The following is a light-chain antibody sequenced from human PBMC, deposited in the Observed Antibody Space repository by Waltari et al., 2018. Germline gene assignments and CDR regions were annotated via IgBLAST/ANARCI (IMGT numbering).Light chain of an antibody. CDR2: KAS. J-gene: IGKJ2*03. CDR3: QQYNTYSS. V-gene: IGKV1-5*03. Sequence: DFQMTQSPSTLSASVGDTITITCRASQSISNYLAWYQQKPGKAPKLLIYKASSSGSGVPSRFSGSGSGTEFTLTISSLQPDDFATYYCQQYNTYSSFGQGTKLEIK. CDR1: QSISNY.